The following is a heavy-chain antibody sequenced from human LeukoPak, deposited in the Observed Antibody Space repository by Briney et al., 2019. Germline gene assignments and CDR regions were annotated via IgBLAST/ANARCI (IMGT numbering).Heavy chain of an antibody. V-gene: IGHV4-38-2*02. D-gene: IGHD4-23*01. CDR1: GYSINSISSTYY. Sequence: SETLSLTCTVSGYSINSISSTYYWGSVRQSPGKGLEWIGSIYHSGSTYYNPSLQSRVTISIDTSKNQFSLKLSSVTAADTAVYYCARLRVQNYGGNWGFDYWGQGTLVTVSS. J-gene: IGHJ4*02. CDR2: IYHSGST. CDR3: ARLRVQNYGGNWGFDY.